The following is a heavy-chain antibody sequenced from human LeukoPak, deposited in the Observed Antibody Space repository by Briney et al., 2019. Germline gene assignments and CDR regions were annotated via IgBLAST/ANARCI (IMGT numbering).Heavy chain of an antibody. V-gene: IGHV3-74*01. Sequence: PGRSLRLSCAASGFTFDDYAMHWVRQAPGKGLVWVSRINSDGSSTSYADSVKGRFTISRDNAKNTLYLQMNSLRAEDTAVYYCARVEGQRGYGYYYYYMDVWGKGTTVTVSS. J-gene: IGHJ6*03. CDR2: INSDGSST. CDR1: GFTFDDYA. D-gene: IGHD5-18*01. CDR3: ARVEGQRGYGYYYYYMDV.